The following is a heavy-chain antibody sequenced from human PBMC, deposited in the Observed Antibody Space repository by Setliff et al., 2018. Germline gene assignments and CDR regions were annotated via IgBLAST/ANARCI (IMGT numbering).Heavy chain of an antibody. D-gene: IGHD3-16*01. CDR1: DSAISSGHY. J-gene: IGHJ4*02. CDR3: ARLPNYVWGSPVDY. V-gene: IGHV4-38-2*01. CDR2: FRPSGRT. Sequence: SETLSLTCAVSDSAISSGHYWGWIRQPPGKGGLEWIGSFRPSGRTYYNPSLKSRVTISLDTSRKQFSLTLSSVTAADTAVYYCARLPNYVWGSPVDYWGQGTLVTVSS.